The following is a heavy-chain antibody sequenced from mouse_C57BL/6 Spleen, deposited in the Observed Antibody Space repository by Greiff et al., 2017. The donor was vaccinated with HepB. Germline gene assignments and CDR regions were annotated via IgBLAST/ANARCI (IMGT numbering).Heavy chain of an antibody. CDR3: ARPLTGTGERYFDV. V-gene: IGHV5-12*01. D-gene: IGHD4-1*01. Sequence: EVQGVESGGGLVQPGGSLKLSCAASGFTFSDYYMYWVRQTPEKRLEWVAYISNGGGSTYYPDNVKGRFTISRDNAKNTLYLQMSRLKSEDTAMYYCARPLTGTGERYFDVWGTGTTVTVSS. J-gene: IGHJ1*03. CDR1: GFTFSDYY. CDR2: ISNGGGST.